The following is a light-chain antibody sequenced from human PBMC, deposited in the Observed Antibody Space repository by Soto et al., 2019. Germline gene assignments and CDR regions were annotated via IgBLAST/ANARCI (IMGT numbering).Light chain of an antibody. CDR3: HQYNNWPPYT. J-gene: IGKJ2*01. CDR2: GAS. V-gene: IGKV3-15*01. CDR1: QSVSTN. Sequence: EIVMTQSPATLSVFPGERATLSCRASQSVSTNFAWYQQKPGQAPRLLIYGASARATGIPARFSGSGSGTEFTLTISSRQSEDFAVYYCHQYNNWPPYTFGQGTKLEIK.